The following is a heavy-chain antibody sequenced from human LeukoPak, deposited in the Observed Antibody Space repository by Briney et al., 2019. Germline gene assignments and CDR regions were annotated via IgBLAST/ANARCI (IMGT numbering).Heavy chain of an antibody. V-gene: IGHV3-30*02. D-gene: IGHD2/OR15-2a*01. Sequence: GGSLRLSCAASGFTFSSCGMHWVRQAPGKGLEWVAFIRYDGSNKYYADSVKGRFTISRDNSKNTLYLQMNSLRAEDTAVYYCAKDGEYHYYMDVWGKGTTVTVSS. CDR2: IRYDGSNK. CDR3: AKDGEYHYYMDV. CDR1: GFTFSSCG. J-gene: IGHJ6*03.